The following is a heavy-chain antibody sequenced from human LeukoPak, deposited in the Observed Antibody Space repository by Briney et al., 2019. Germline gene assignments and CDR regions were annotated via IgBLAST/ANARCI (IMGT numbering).Heavy chain of an antibody. CDR3: AREASGAPGTREFDY. V-gene: IGHV1-18*01. J-gene: IGHJ4*02. Sequence: ASVKVSCKASGYTFTRYGISRVRQAPGQGLEWVGWTSGYNGNTKYAQKIQSRVTTTTDTPASTAYMGLRSQRSDGTAVYYWAREASGAPGTREFDYWGEGTLVTVSS. D-gene: IGHD6-13*01. CDR1: GYTFTRYG. CDR2: TSGYNGNT.